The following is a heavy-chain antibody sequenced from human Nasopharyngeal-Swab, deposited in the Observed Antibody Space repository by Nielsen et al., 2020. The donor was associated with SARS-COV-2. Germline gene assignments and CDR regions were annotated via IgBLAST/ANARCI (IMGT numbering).Heavy chain of an antibody. J-gene: IGHJ4*02. CDR2: IYYSGST. CDR3: ASHDYGDYGVVDY. D-gene: IGHD4-17*01. Sequence: WIRQPPGKGLEWIGSIYYSGSTYYNPSLKSRVTISVDTSKNQFSLKLSSVTAAGTAVYYCASHDYGDYGVVDYWGQGTLVTVSS. V-gene: IGHV4-39*01.